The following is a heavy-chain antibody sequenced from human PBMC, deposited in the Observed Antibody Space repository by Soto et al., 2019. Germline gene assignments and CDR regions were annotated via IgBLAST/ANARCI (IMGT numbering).Heavy chain of an antibody. CDR3: AKDRKVGQLWAIFDY. CDR2: ISGSGGST. CDR1: GFTFSSYA. Sequence: GGSLRLSCAASGFTFSSYAMSWVRQAPGKGLEWVSAISGSGGSTYYADSVKGRFTISRDNSKNTLYLQMNSLRAEDTAVYYCAKDRKVGQLWAIFDYWGQGTLVTVSS. J-gene: IGHJ4*02. V-gene: IGHV3-23*01. D-gene: IGHD5-18*01.